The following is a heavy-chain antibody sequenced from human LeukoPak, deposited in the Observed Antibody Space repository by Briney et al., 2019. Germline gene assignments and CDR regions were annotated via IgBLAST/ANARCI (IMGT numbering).Heavy chain of an antibody. V-gene: IGHV3-23*03. CDR3: ARSGGRGYYPHYFDY. Sequence: GGSLRLSCAASGFTFSSSAMSWVRQAPGKGLEWVSVIYSGGTTYYADSVKGRFTISRDNSKNTLYLQMNSLRAEDTAVYYCARSGGRGYYPHYFDYWGQGTLVTVSS. D-gene: IGHD3-22*01. CDR1: GFTFSSSA. J-gene: IGHJ4*02. CDR2: IYSGGTT.